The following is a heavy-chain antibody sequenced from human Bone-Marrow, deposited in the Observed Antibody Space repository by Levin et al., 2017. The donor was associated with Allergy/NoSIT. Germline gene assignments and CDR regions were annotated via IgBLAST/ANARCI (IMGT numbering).Heavy chain of an antibody. CDR1: GFSFSTYE. V-gene: IGHV3-48*03. CDR2: ISSSGSTK. Sequence: GGSLRLSCAASGFSFSTYEMNWVRQAPGKGLEWISYISSSGSTKYYADSVKGRFTISSKNSLYLQMNSLRAEDTASYYCTRDKKSDGVTPDWYFDLWGRGTPVTVSS. CDR3: TRDKKSDGVTPDWYFDL. J-gene: IGHJ2*01. D-gene: IGHD2-21*02.